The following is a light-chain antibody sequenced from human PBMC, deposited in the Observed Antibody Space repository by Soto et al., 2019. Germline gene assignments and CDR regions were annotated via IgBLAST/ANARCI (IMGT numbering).Light chain of an antibody. V-gene: IGLV2-14*03. CDR1: SSDVGGYNY. Sequence: QSALTQPASVSVSPGQSITISCTGTSSDVGGYNYVSWYQHHPGKAPKLMIYDVINRPSGVSNRFSGSKSGNTASLTISGLQAEDEADYYCSSYTSSSTRVFGGGTKVTVL. CDR3: SSYTSSSTRV. CDR2: DVI. J-gene: IGLJ2*01.